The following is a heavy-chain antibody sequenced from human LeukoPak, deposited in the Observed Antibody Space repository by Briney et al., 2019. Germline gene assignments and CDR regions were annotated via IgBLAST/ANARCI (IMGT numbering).Heavy chain of an antibody. D-gene: IGHD5-12*01. J-gene: IGHJ4*02. Sequence: SETLSLTCTVSGGSISSSSYYWGWIRQPPGNGLEWIGSIYYSGSTYYNPSLKSRVTISVDTSKNQFSLKLSSVTAADTAVYYCARTRGSTLFDYWGQGTLVTVSS. CDR2: IYYSGST. V-gene: IGHV4-39*07. CDR3: ARTRGSTLFDY. CDR1: GGSISSSSYY.